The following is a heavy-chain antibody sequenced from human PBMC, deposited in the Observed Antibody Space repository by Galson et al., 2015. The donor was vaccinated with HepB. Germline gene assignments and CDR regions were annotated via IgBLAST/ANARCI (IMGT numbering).Heavy chain of an antibody. CDR3: ARMEMVQVTSYYNYYYGMDV. Sequence: PALVKPSQTLTLTCAVSGFSLTTPRMGVSWIRQPPGKALEWLGHIFGNEEKVYNTPHQSRGTISQDNSKSQGVLMRTNMDPVDTATYYCARMEMVQVTSYYNYYYGMDVWGPGTTVTVSS. CDR1: GFSLTTPRMG. D-gene: IGHD3-10*01. V-gene: IGHV2-26*01. CDR2: IFGNEEK. J-gene: IGHJ6*02.